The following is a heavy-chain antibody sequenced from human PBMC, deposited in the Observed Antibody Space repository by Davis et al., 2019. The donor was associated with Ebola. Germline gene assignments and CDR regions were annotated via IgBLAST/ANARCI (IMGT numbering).Heavy chain of an antibody. CDR1: GGSISRDGSY. Sequence: SPSLTSTVSGGSISRDGSYWTWIRHHPGKGLEWIGYISYSGSTYYKPSLKSRVTISLATSKNQFSLNLYSVTAADTAVYYCARDLRYDSSGYDYYFDMDVWGKGTTVTVSS. CDR2: ISYSGST. J-gene: IGHJ6*03. V-gene: IGHV4-31*03. D-gene: IGHD3-22*01. CDR3: ARDLRYDSSGYDYYFDMDV.